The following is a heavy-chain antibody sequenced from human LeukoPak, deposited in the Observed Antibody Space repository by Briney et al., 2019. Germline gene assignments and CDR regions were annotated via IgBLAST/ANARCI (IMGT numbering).Heavy chain of an antibody. V-gene: IGHV3-53*01. CDR3: ARRAGAYSHPYDY. J-gene: IGHJ4*02. D-gene: IGHD4/OR15-4a*01. CDR2: IYSGGST. Sequence: PGGSLRLSCAASGFTFDDYGMSWVRQAPGKGLEWVSFIYSGGSTHYSDSAKGRFTISRDNSKNTLYLQMNSLRAEDTAVYYCARRAGAYSHPYDYWGQGTLVTVSS. CDR1: GFTFDDYG.